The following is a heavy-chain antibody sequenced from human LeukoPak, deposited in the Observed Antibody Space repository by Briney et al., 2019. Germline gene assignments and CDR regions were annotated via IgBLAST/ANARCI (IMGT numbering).Heavy chain of an antibody. Sequence: PSETLSLTCAVYGGSFSGYYWSWIRQPPGKGLEWIGEINHSGSTNYNPSLKRRVTISVDTSKNQFSLKLSSVTAADTAVYYCARSPRLSGVPLRYWGQGTLVTVSS. V-gene: IGHV4-34*01. J-gene: IGHJ4*02. CDR2: INHSGST. CDR3: ARSPRLSGVPLRY. D-gene: IGHD3-10*02. CDR1: GGSFSGYY.